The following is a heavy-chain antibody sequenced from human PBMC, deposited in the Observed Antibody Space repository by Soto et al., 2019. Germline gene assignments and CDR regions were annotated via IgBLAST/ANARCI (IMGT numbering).Heavy chain of an antibody. CDR3: ARVKNRDYGSGDFDY. V-gene: IGHV4-34*12. D-gene: IGHD3-10*01. CDR1: GGSFSGYY. J-gene: IGHJ4*02. Sequence: PSETLSLTCAVYGGSFSGYYWSWIRQPPGKGLEWNGEIFHSGSTNYNPSLKSRVTISVDTSKNQFSLKLSSVTAADTAVYYCARVKNRDYGSGDFDYWGQGTLVTVSS. CDR2: IFHSGST.